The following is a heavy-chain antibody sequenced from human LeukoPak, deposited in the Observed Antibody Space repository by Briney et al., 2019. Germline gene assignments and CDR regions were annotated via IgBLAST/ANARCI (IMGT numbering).Heavy chain of an antibody. V-gene: IGHV4-34*01. CDR2: INHSGST. CDR1: GGSFSGYY. J-gene: IGHJ5*02. CDR3: ARDSRWYSNWFDP. D-gene: IGHD6-13*01. Sequence: SETLSLTCAVYGGSFSGYYWSWIRQPPGKGLEWIGEINHSGSTNYNPSLKSRVTISVDTSKNQFSLKLSSVTAADTAVYYCARDSRWYSNWFDPWGQGTLVTVSS.